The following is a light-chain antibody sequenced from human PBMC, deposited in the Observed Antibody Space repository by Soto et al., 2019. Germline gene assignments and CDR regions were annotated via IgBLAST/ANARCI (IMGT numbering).Light chain of an antibody. V-gene: IGKV1-5*03. CDR3: QQYNNFSPWT. CDR1: QTINSW. J-gene: IGKJ1*01. Sequence: DLQMTPSPSTLSASVGDRVTITCRASQTINSWLAWYQKKPGKAPNLLIYKASSLESGVPSRCSGSASATEFTLTISSLQPDDFATYYCQQYNNFSPWTFGQGTKVEIK. CDR2: KAS.